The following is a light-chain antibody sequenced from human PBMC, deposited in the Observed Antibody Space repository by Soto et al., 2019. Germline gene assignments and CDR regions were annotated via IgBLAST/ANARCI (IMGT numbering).Light chain of an antibody. J-gene: IGKJ1*01. CDR3: QQYYSYST. Sequence: DIQMTQSPSTLSASVGDRVTITCRASQSVSNWLAWYQQKPGKAPNLLIYDASNLESGVPSRFSGSGSGTEFTLTISSLQPDDFAAYYGQQYYSYSTFGQGTKVEIK. CDR1: QSVSNW. V-gene: IGKV1-5*01. CDR2: DAS.